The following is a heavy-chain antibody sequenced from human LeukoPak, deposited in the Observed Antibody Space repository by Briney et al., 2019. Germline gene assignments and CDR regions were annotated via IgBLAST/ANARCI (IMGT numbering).Heavy chain of an antibody. CDR1: GFTFSSYS. CDR3: ARNGGNSDFDY. Sequence: GESLRLSCAASGFTFSSYSMNWVRQAPGKGREWVSSISSSSSYIYYADSVKGRSTISRDNAKNSLYLQMNSLRAEDTALYYCARNGGNSDFDYWGQGTLVTVS. J-gene: IGHJ4*02. D-gene: IGHD4-23*01. CDR2: ISSSSSYI. V-gene: IGHV3-21*01.